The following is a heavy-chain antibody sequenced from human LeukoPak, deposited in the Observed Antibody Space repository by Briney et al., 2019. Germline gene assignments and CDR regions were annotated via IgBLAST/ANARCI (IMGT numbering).Heavy chain of an antibody. CDR2: TSYDGNNK. D-gene: IGHD4-23*01. V-gene: IGHV3-30*18. Sequence: PGGSLRLSCAASGFTFSSYEMNWVRQAPGKGLEWVALTSYDGNNKYYADSVKGRFIISRDDSKNTLYLQMNSLRAEDTAVYYCAKGYGGSYAYFDDWGQGTLVAVSS. J-gene: IGHJ4*02. CDR3: AKGYGGSYAYFDD. CDR1: GFTFSSYE.